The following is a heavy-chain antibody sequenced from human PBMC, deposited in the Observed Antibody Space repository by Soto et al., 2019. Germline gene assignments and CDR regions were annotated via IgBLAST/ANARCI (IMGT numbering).Heavy chain of an antibody. CDR1: GFTFSSYS. D-gene: IGHD6-13*01. CDR3: ARGGIAAAGTFDY. CDR2: ISSSSSYI. V-gene: IGHV3-21*01. Sequence: GGSLRLSCAASGFTFSSYSMNWVRQAPGKGLEWVSSISSSSSYIYYADSVKGRFTISRDNAKNSLYLQMNSLRAEDTAVYYCARGGIAAAGTFDYWGQGTLVTVSS. J-gene: IGHJ4*02.